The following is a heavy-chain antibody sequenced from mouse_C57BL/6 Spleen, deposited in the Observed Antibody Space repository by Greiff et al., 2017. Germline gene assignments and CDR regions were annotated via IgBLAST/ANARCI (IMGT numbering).Heavy chain of an antibody. Sequence: VQLQQPGAELVRPGASVPLSCKASGYTFTDYEMHWVKQTPVHGLEWIGAIDPDTGGTAYNQKFKGKAILTVDKSSSTAYMELRSLTSEDSAVYYYTRGYSDYAFDYWGKGTLVTVSA. CDR3: TRGYSDYAFDY. CDR2: IDPDTGGT. CDR1: GYTFTDYE. V-gene: IGHV1-15*01. J-gene: IGHJ3*01. D-gene: IGHD2-13*01.